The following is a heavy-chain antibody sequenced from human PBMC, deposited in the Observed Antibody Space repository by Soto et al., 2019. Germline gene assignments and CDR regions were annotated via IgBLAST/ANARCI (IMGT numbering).Heavy chain of an antibody. Sequence: EVQLLESGGGLVQPGGSLRLSCAASGFSFSSYAMTWVRQAPGKGLEWVSTISGSGGSTYYADSVKGRCTISRDNSKNPLSLQMTGLRAEDTAVDYCAKRGRGAVAFAYWGQGTLVTVSS. V-gene: IGHV3-23*01. CDR3: AKRGRGAVAFAY. CDR2: ISGSGGST. D-gene: IGHD6-19*01. J-gene: IGHJ4*02. CDR1: GFSFSSYA.